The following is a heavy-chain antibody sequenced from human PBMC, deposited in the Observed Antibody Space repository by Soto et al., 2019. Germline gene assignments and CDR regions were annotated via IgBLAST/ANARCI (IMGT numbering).Heavy chain of an antibody. CDR1: GGTFSSDA. CDR2: LIPILGTT. D-gene: IGHD6-19*01. CDR3: ARDYGSVSGWYHDY. V-gene: IGHV1-69*13. J-gene: IGHJ4*02. Sequence: SVKVSCKASGGTFSSDAVSWVRQAPGQGLEWMGGLIPILGTTHYAQKFQGRVTITADESTNTAYMELSSLRSDDTAVYYCARDYGSVSGWYHDYWGQGTRVTVSS.